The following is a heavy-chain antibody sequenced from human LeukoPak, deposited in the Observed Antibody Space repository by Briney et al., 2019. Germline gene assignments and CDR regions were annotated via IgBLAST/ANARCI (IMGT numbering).Heavy chain of an antibody. J-gene: IGHJ4*02. V-gene: IGHV3-30*18. D-gene: IGHD3-22*01. CDR3: AKDRPITMIVVELDY. CDR1: GFTFSSYG. CDR2: ISYDGSNK. Sequence: GGSLRLSCAASGFTFSSYGMHWVRQAPGKGLEWVAVISYDGSNKYYADSVKGRFTISRDNSKNTLYLQMNSLRAEDTAVYYCAKDRPITMIVVELDYWGQGTLVTVSS.